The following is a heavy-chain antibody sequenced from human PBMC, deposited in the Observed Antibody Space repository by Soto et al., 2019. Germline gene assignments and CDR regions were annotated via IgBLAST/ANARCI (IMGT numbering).Heavy chain of an antibody. D-gene: IGHD6-13*01. J-gene: IGHJ4*02. V-gene: IGHV3-9*01. CDR1: GFTFDDYA. CDR3: AKDISSSWSNFDY. CDR2: ISWNSGSI. Sequence: SLRLSCAASGFTFDDYAMHWVRQAPGKGLEWVSGISWNSGSIGYADSVKGRFTISRDNAKNSLYLQMNSLRAEDAALYYCAKDISSSWSNFDYWGQGTLVTSPQ.